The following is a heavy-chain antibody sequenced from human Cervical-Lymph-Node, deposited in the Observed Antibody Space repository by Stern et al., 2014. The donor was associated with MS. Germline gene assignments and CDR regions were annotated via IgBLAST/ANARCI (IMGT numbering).Heavy chain of an antibody. D-gene: IGHD2-15*01. V-gene: IGHV3-9*01. Sequence: VQLVQSGGGLVQPGGSLRLSCVASGFAFDDYAMHWVRQSPGKGLEWVSTINSKSGSIGYADSVKGRFTISRDNAKNSLFLQMDSLRPEDTALYYCASDGGSYPTEEGFFDYWGQGTLVTVSS. CDR3: ASDGGSYPTEEGFFDY. CDR1: GFAFDDYA. CDR2: INSKSGSI. J-gene: IGHJ4*02.